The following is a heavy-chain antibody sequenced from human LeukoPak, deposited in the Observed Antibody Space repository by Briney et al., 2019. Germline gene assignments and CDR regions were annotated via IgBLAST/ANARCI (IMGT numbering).Heavy chain of an antibody. CDR1: GFTFSSYA. Sequence: PGGSLRLSCAASGFTFSSYAMTWVRQAPGKGLEWVSAISGSGADTYYADSVKGRFTISRDNSKSTLSLQMNSLRAEDTAVYYCAKEARIAVAGTFDYWGQGTLVTVSS. CDR3: AKEARIAVAGTFDY. J-gene: IGHJ4*02. D-gene: IGHD6-19*01. CDR2: ISGSGADT. V-gene: IGHV3-23*01.